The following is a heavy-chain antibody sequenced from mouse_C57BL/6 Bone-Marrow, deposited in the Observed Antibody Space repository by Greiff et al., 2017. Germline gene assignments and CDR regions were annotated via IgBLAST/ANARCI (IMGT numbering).Heavy chain of an antibody. V-gene: IGHV6-6*01. J-gene: IGHJ3*01. CDR1: GFTFSDAW. Sequence: EVQGVESGGGLVQPGGSMKLSCAASGFTFSDAWMDWVRQSPEKGLEWVAEIRNKANNHATYYAESVKGRFTISRDDSKSSVYLQMNSLRAEDTGIYYCTRKLTGTTWFAYWGQGTLVTVSA. CDR2: IRNKANNHAT. D-gene: IGHD4-1*01. CDR3: TRKLTGTTWFAY.